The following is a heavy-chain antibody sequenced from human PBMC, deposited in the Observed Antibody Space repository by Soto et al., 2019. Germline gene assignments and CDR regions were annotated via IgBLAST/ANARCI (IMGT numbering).Heavy chain of an antibody. J-gene: IGHJ6*02. V-gene: IGHV3-33*01. CDR1: GFTFSSYG. D-gene: IGHD1-26*01. CDR3: ARDKGGSYYHYYYGMDV. CDR2: IWYDGSNK. Sequence: SCAASGFTFSSYGMHWVRQAPGKGLEWVAVIWYDGSNKYYADSVKGRFTISRDNSKNTLYLQMNSLRAEDTAVYYCARDKGGSYYHYYYGMDVWGQETTVTVSS.